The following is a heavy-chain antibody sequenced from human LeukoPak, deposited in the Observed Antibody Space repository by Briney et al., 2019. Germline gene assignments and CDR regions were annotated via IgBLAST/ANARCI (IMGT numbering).Heavy chain of an antibody. CDR3: ASNYESSGYTYSFDI. CDR2: ISTYNGNT. Sequence: ASVKVSCKASGYTFTSYGISWVRQAPGQGLEWMGWISTYNGNTDYAQKFQGRVTMTTDTSTSTAYMELRSLRSDDTAVYYCASNYESSGYTYSFDIWGQGTMVTVSS. CDR1: GYTFTSYG. J-gene: IGHJ3*02. D-gene: IGHD3-22*01. V-gene: IGHV1-18*01.